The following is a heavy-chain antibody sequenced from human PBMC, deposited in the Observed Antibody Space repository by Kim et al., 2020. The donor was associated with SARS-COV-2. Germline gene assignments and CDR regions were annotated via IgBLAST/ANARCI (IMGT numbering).Heavy chain of an antibody. CDR3: ARDPLIVGATTHFDL. V-gene: IGHV3-74*01. J-gene: IGHJ2*01. Sequence: GGSLRLSCAASGFSLSDYYMHWVRQVPWKGLVWLSRTNSEGSVTTYADSVKGRFTVSRDTASDTIYLQMNSLRAEDTAVYYCARDPLIVGATTHFDLWGRGTLVTVSS. CDR2: TNSEGSVT. CDR1: GFSLSDYY. D-gene: IGHD1-26*01.